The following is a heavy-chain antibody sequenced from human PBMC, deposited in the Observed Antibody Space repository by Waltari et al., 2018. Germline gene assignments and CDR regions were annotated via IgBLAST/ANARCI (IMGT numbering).Heavy chain of an antibody. J-gene: IGHJ4*02. V-gene: IGHV3-48*01. D-gene: IGHD3-10*01. CDR1: GFTFSSYS. CDR2: ISSSSSTI. Sequence: EVQLVESGGGLVQPGGSLRLSCAASGFTFSSYSMNWVRQAPGKGLEWVSYISSSSSTIYYADSVKGRFTISRDNAKNSLYLQMNSLRAEDTAVYYCARSYGGAIRNFDYWGQGILVTVSS. CDR3: ARSYGGAIRNFDY.